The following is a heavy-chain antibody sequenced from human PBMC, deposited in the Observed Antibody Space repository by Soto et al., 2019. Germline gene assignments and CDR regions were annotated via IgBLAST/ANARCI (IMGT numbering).Heavy chain of an antibody. D-gene: IGHD6-25*01. CDR2: IYYSGST. CDR1: GGSLSRYY. J-gene: IGHJ5*02. V-gene: IGHV4-59*01. Sequence: SETLSLTCTVSGGSLSRYYWSLIRQPPGKGLEWIGYIYYSGSTNYNPSLKSRVTISVDTSKNQFSLKLSSVTAADTAVYYCARPHGGSSGWDNWFDPWGQGTLVTVSS. CDR3: ARPHGGSSGWDNWFDP.